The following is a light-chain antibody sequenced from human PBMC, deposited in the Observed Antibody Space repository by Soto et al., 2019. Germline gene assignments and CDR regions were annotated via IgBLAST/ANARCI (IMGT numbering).Light chain of an antibody. V-gene: IGLV1-40*01. CDR1: SSNLGAGYD. CDR2: GNR. J-gene: IGLJ2*01. CDR3: AVWDDSLSGMV. Sequence: QSVLTQPPSVSGAPGQRVTLSCTGNSSNLGAGYDVHWYQQLPGAAPKLVIFGNRNRPSGVPERFSGSKSGTSASLAISGLQSEDEAHYYCAVWDDSLSGMVFGGGTKLTVL.